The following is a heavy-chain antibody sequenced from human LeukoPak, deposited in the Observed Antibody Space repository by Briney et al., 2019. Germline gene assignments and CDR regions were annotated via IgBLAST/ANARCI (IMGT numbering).Heavy chain of an antibody. V-gene: IGHV3-49*04. Sequence: PGGSLRLSCTASGFTFGDYAMSWVRQAPGKGLEWVGFIRSKAYGGTTEYAASVKGRFTISRDDSKSIAYLQMNSLKTEDTAVYYCTRALIAGDYGDNYYFDYWGQGTLVTVSS. CDR2: IRSKAYGGTT. D-gene: IGHD4-17*01. CDR3: TRALIAGDYGDNYYFDY. J-gene: IGHJ4*02. CDR1: GFTFGDYA.